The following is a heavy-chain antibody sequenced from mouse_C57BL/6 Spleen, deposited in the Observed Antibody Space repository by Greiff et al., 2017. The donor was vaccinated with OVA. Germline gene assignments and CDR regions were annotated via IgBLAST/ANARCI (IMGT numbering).Heavy chain of an antibody. Sequence: EVQVVESGGDLVKPGGSLKLSCAASGFTFSSYGMSWVRQTPDKRLEWVATISSGGSYTYYPDSVKGRFTISRDNAKNTLYLQMSSLKSEDTAMYYCARHLDYYGSTYAMDYWGQGTSVTVSS. CDR2: ISSGGSYT. CDR1: GFTFSSYG. J-gene: IGHJ4*01. V-gene: IGHV5-6*01. CDR3: ARHLDYYGSTYAMDY. D-gene: IGHD1-1*01.